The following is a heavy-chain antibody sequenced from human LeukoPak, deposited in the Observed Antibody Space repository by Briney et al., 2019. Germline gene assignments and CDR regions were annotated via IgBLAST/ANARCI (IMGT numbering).Heavy chain of an antibody. CDR3: AKGRRWLQFPRPYYFDY. Sequence: GGSLRLSCAASGFTFDDYAMHWVRHAPGKGLEWVSGISWNSGSIGYADSVKGRFTISRDNAKNSLYLQMNSLRAEDTALYYCAKGRRWLQFPRPYYFDYWGQGTLVTVSS. CDR1: GFTFDDYA. CDR2: ISWNSGSI. V-gene: IGHV3-9*01. D-gene: IGHD5-12*01. J-gene: IGHJ4*02.